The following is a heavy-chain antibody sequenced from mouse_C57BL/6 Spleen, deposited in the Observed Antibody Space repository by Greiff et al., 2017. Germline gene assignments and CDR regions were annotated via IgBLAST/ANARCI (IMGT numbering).Heavy chain of an antibody. J-gene: IGHJ4*01. V-gene: IGHV4-1*01. CDR2: INQDSSTI. CDR1: GIDFSRYW. Sequence: AASGIDFSRYWMSWVRRAPGKGLEWIGEINQDSSTINYAPSLKDKFIISRDNAKNTLYLQMSKVRSEDTALYYCALTLYAMDYWGQGTSVTVSS. CDR3: ALTLYAMDY.